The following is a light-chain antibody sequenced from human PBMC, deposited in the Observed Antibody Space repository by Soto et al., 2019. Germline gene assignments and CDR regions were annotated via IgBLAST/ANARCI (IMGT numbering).Light chain of an antibody. J-gene: IGKJ2*03. Sequence: EIVMTQSPLSLSVTPGEPAFISCRSSQSLLHSNGYSYLDWYLQKQGQSPQLLIYLGSNRASGVADRLSGSGSGTDFTLRISRVEAEDVDVYYCMQVLQSLYSFGQGTKLEIK. CDR1: QSLLHSNGYSY. CDR2: LGS. CDR3: MQVLQSLYS. V-gene: IGKV2-28*01.